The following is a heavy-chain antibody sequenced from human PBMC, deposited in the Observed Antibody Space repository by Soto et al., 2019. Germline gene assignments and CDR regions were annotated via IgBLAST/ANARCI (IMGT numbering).Heavy chain of an antibody. Sequence: GGSLRLSCAASGFTFDDYAMHWVRQAPGKGLEWVSGISWNSGSIGYADSVKGRFTISRDNAKNSLYLQMSSLGAEDTALYYCAKGYCSSTSCYYYYYMDVWGKGTTVTVSS. V-gene: IGHV3-9*01. D-gene: IGHD2-2*01. CDR2: ISWNSGSI. CDR3: AKGYCSSTSCYYYYYMDV. CDR1: GFTFDDYA. J-gene: IGHJ6*03.